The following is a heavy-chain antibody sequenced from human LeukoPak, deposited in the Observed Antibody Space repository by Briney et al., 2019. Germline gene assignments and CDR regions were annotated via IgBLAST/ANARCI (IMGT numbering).Heavy chain of an antibody. CDR1: TFGNYW. CDR3: ARECDPTMCAGSSPDH. CDR2: VSPDGTTT. D-gene: IGHD5-24*01. Sequence: GGSLRLSCEASTFGNYWIHWVRQVPGKGLVWLSRVSPDGTTTTHADSVKGRFTISRDNAKSTLYQQMNSLSAEDTAVYYCARECDPTMCAGSSPDHWGQGILVTVSS. J-gene: IGHJ4*02. V-gene: IGHV3-74*01.